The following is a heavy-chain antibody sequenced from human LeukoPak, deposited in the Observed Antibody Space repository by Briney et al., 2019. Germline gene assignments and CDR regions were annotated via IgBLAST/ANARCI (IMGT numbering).Heavy chain of an antibody. J-gene: IGHJ4*02. V-gene: IGHV4-30-2*01. Sequence: SETLSLTCAVSGGSISSGGYSWSWIRQPPGKGLEWIGYIYHSGSTYYNPSLKSRVTISVDRSKNQFSLKLSSVTAADTAVYYCARDRLGYGDLGYWGQGTLVTVSS. CDR1: GGSISSGGYS. CDR3: ARDRLGYGDLGY. D-gene: IGHD4-17*01. CDR2: IYHSGST.